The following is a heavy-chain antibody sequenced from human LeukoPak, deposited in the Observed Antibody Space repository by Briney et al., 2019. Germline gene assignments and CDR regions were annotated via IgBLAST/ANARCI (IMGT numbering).Heavy chain of an antibody. CDR1: GYNLTNYW. CDR3: ARLLRRHSSGLDY. CDR2: IYPGDSAT. Sequence: GESLKISCKGSGYNLTNYWIGWVRQMPGKGLEWMGIIYPGDSATRYSPSFQGQVTISADKSISIAYLQWRSLKASDTAMYYCARLLRRHSSGLDYWGQGTLVTVSS. D-gene: IGHD6-19*01. J-gene: IGHJ4*02. V-gene: IGHV5-51*01.